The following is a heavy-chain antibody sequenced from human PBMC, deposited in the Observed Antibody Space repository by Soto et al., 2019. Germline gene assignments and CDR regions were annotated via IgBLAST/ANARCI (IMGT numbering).Heavy chain of an antibody. V-gene: IGHV3-11*01. D-gene: IGHD3-3*01. CDR2: ISSSGSTI. CDR1: GFTFSDYY. CDR3: ASGREDFWSGMYYFDY. J-gene: IGHJ4*02. Sequence: QVQLVESGGGLVKPGGSLRLSCAASGFTFSDYYMSWIRQAPGKGLEWVSYISSSGSTIYYADSVKGRFTISRDNAKNSLYLRMNSLRADDTAVYYCASGREDFWSGMYYFDYWGQGTLVTVSS.